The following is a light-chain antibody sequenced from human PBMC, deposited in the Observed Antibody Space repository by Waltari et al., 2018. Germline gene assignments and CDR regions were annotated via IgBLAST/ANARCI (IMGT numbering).Light chain of an antibody. CDR3: QVWEGSSDHYV. CDR1: NIGGKT. CDR2: DDS. J-gene: IGLJ1*01. Sequence: SYVLTQPASVAVAPGKTARITCAGQNIGGKTVHRCQLRPGQAPVLVVHDDSDRPSGIPERFSGSNSGNTATLTISGVEVGDEGDYYCQVWEGSSDHYVFGTGTAVSV. V-gene: IGLV3-21*03.